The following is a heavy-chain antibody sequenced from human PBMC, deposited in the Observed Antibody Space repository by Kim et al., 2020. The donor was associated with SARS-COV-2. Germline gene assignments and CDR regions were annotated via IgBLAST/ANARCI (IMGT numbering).Heavy chain of an antibody. D-gene: IGHD1-7*01. CDR2: ST. J-gene: IGHJ4*02. V-gene: IGHV4-31*02. CDR3: ARGGSELLDY. Sequence: STHNHPSLKSRVTISVDTSKNQFSLRLSSVPAADTAVYYCARGGSELLDYWGQGTLVTVSS.